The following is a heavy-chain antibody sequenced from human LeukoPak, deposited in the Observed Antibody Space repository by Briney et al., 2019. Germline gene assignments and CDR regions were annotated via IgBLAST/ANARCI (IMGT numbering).Heavy chain of an antibody. Sequence: PGGSLRLSCAASGFTFSSYEMNWVRQAPGKGLEWVANIKQDGSEKYYVDSVKGRFTISRDNAKNSLYLQMNSLRAEDTAVYYCARARGMVYAPFSYYYYYMDVWGKGTTVTVSS. V-gene: IGHV3-7*04. CDR3: ARARGMVYAPFSYYYYYMDV. CDR1: GFTFSSYE. CDR2: IKQDGSEK. J-gene: IGHJ6*03. D-gene: IGHD2-8*01.